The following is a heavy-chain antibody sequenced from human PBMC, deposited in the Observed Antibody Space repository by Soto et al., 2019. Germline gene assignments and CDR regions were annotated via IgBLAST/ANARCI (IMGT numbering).Heavy chain of an antibody. J-gene: IGHJ4*02. Sequence: SETLSLTCTVSGASISSYYWSWIRQPPGKGLEWIGYVYYSGSTNYNPSLKSRVTISVDTSKNQFSLKLSSVTAADTATYYCARDKTPSLWGQGILVTVSS. V-gene: IGHV4-59*01. CDR2: VYYSGST. CDR3: ARDKTPSL. CDR1: GASISSYY.